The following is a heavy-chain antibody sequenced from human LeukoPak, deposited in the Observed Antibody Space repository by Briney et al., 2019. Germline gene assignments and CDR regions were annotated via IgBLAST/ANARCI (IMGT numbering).Heavy chain of an antibody. CDR1: GYTFTSYG. J-gene: IGHJ4*02. Sequence: ASVRVSCKASGYTFTSYGISWVRQAPGQGLEWMGWISAYNGNTNYAQKLQGRVTMTTDTSTSTAYMELRSLRSDDTAVYYCARGSVILTGYSILDYWGPGTLVTESS. D-gene: IGHD3-9*01. CDR3: ARGSVILTGYSILDY. CDR2: ISAYNGNT. V-gene: IGHV1-18*01.